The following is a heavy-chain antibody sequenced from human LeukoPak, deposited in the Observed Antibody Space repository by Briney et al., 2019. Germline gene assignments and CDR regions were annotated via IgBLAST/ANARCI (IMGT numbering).Heavy chain of an antibody. CDR2: IKQDGSEK. D-gene: IGHD2-2*01. CDR3: AREIVVVPAASRYGNWFDP. J-gene: IGHJ5*02. Sequence: GGSLRLSCAASGFTFSSYWMSWVRQAPGKGLEWVANIKQDGSEKYYVDSVKGRFTISRDNAKNSLYLQMNSLRAEDTAVYYCAREIVVVPAASRYGNWFDPWGQGTLVTVSS. V-gene: IGHV3-7*01. CDR1: GFTFSSYW.